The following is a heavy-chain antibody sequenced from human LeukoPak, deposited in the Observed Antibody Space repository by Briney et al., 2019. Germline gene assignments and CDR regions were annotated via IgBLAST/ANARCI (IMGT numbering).Heavy chain of an antibody. CDR3: ARDQFDYYDSSGYYR. V-gene: IGHV1-69*04. J-gene: IGHJ4*02. CDR1: GGTFSSNA. Sequence: GSSVKVSCKASGGTFSSNAISWVRQGPGQGLEWMGRIIPILGIANYAQKFQGRVTITADKSTSTAYMELSSLRSEDTAVYYCARDQFDYYDSSGYYRWGQGTLVTVSS. CDR2: IIPILGIA. D-gene: IGHD3-22*01.